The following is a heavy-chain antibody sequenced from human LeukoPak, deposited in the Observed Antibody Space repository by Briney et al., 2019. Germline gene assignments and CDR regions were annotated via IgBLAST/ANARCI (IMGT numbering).Heavy chain of an antibody. J-gene: IGHJ3*02. CDR1: GVSITSSNW. Sequence: SETLSLTCAVSGVSITSSNWWSWVRQPPGKGLEWIGEIYHFGSTNYNPSLKSRVAISLDESKNQFFLKLTSVTAADTAVYYCARDPRYNSGWNDAFDIWGQGTMVTVSS. CDR2: IYHFGST. D-gene: IGHD6-19*01. V-gene: IGHV4-4*02. CDR3: ARDPRYNSGWNDAFDI.